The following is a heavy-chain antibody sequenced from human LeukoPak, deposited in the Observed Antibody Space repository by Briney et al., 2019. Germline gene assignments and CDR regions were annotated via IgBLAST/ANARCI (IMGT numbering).Heavy chain of an antibody. J-gene: IGHJ4*02. CDR2: ISGSGGST. CDR1: GFTFSSYA. V-gene: IGHV3-23*01. Sequence: GGSLRLSCAASGFTFSSYAMTWVRQAPGKGLEWVSVISGSGGSTYYADSVKGRFTISRDNSKNTVYLQMNSLRVEDTAVYYCVKRQCSGGSCYSIDYWGQGTLVTVSS. D-gene: IGHD2-15*01. CDR3: VKRQCSGGSCYSIDY.